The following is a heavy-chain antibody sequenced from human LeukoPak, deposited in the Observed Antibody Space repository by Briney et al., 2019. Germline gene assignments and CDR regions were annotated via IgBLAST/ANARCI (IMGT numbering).Heavy chain of an antibody. V-gene: IGHV3-23*01. Sequence: PGGSLRLSCEASGFTITSYAMHWVRQAPGKGLEWVSSITSSGDGTFYTDSLSGRFTISRDNAKKVVFLQMKSLRRGDSALYFCAKGTDTTGRQNFDICGQGTLVTVSS. J-gene: IGHJ4*02. CDR1: GFTITSYA. D-gene: IGHD1-1*01. CDR2: ITSSGDGT. CDR3: AKGTDTTGRQNFDI.